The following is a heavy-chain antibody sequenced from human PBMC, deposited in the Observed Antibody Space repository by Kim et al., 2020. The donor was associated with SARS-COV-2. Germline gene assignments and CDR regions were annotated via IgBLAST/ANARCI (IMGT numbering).Heavy chain of an antibody. CDR2: INHSGST. Sequence: SETLSLTCAVYGGSFSGYYWSWIRQPPGKGLEWIGEINHSGSTNYNPSLKSRVTISVDTSKNQFSLKLSSVTAADTAVYYCARGLEEDYDYIWGSYRPRRAFDYWGQGTLVTVSS. V-gene: IGHV4-34*01. J-gene: IGHJ4*02. D-gene: IGHD3-16*02. CDR3: ARGLEEDYDYIWGSYRPRRAFDY. CDR1: GGSFSGYY.